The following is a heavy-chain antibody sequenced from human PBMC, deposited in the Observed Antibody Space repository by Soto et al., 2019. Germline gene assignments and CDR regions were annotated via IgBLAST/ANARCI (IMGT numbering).Heavy chain of an antibody. CDR1: GYPFTSYA. Sequence: SVKVSCAASGYPFTSYARQWVRQAPGQRLEWMGWINAGNGNTKYSQKFQGRVTITRDTSASTAYMELSSLRSEDTAVYYCARDMSRGYDFWSGSINWFDPCGQRTLVTLSS. CDR2: INAGNGNT. J-gene: IGHJ5*02. CDR3: ARDMSRGYDFWSGSINWFDP. D-gene: IGHD3-3*01. V-gene: IGHV1-3*01.